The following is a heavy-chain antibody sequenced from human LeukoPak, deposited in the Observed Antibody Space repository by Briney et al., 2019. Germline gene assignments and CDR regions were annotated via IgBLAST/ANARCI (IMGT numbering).Heavy chain of an antibody. J-gene: IGHJ4*02. V-gene: IGHV3-23*01. CDR1: GFTFSSYA. D-gene: IGHD3-10*01. CDR3: AKEYDSGGYGANFDY. CDR2: ISGSGGST. Sequence: GGSLRLSCAASGFTFSSYAMSWVRQAPGKGLEWVSAISGSGGSTYYADSVKGRFTISRDNAKNSLYLQMNSLRAEDTAVYYCAKEYDSGGYGANFDYWGQGTLVTVSS.